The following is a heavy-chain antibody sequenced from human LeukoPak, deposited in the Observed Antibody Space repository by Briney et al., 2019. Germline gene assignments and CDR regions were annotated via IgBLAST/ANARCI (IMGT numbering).Heavy chain of an antibody. J-gene: IGHJ4*02. CDR3: ARARLPYYDFWSGYNHYDY. CDR2: MNPNSGNT. Sequence: ASVKVSCKASGYTFTGYDINWVRQATGQGLEWMGWMNPNSGNTGYAQKFQGRVTMTRNTSISTAYMELSSLRSEDTAVHYCARARLPYYDFWSGYNHYDYWGQGTLVTVSS. V-gene: IGHV1-8*01. CDR1: GYTFTGYD. D-gene: IGHD3-3*01.